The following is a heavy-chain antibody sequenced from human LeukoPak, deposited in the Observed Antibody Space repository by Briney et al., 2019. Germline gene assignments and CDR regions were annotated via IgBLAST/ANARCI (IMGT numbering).Heavy chain of an antibody. D-gene: IGHD4-17*01. CDR1: GGTFTSYY. V-gene: IGHV1-46*01. CDR3: AREKPRDYHFLDY. Sequence: VASVKISCKASGGTFTSYYMHWVRQAPGQGLEWMGIINPSGGSTSYAQKFQGRVTMTRDTSTSTVYMELSSLRAEDTAVYYCAREKPRDYHFLDYWGQGTLVTVSS. J-gene: IGHJ4*02. CDR2: INPSGGST.